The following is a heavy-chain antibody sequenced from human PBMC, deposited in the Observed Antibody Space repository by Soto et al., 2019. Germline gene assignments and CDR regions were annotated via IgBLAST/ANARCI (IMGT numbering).Heavy chain of an antibody. CDR1: GDSVRSYY. J-gene: IGHJ4*02. CDR2: VYYGGST. Sequence: SETLSLTCTVSGDSVRSYYWTWIRQPPGRGLEWIGHVYYGGSTNYNPSLQSRVTISLDTSKNQFSLRLTSMAAADAAVYYCAGEGALATFGVVWGQGTRVTVSS. D-gene: IGHD3-3*01. CDR3: AGEGALATFGVV. V-gene: IGHV4-59*02.